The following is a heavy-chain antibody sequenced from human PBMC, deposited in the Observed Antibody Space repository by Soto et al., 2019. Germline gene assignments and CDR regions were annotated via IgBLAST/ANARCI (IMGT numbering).Heavy chain of an antibody. Sequence: GASGRVSAKASGYTLTELCRHWVGQAGGKGLEWMGGFDPEEGETIYAQKFQGRVTMTEDTLIDTANMELSSLRSDDTAVYYCARVRFASGYFEYWGQGTLVTVSS. D-gene: IGHD3-10*01. CDR2: FDPEEGET. CDR1: GYTLTELC. J-gene: IGHJ4*02. CDR3: ARVRFASGYFEY. V-gene: IGHV1-24*01.